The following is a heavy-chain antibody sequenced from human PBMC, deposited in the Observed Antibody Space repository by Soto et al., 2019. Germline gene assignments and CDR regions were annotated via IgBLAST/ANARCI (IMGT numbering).Heavy chain of an antibody. J-gene: IGHJ4*02. CDR2: IYYSGST. D-gene: IGHD2-8*01. V-gene: IGHV4-39*01. Sequence: QLQLQESGPGLVKPSETLSLTCTVSGGSISSSSYYWGWIRQPPGKGLEWIGSIYYSGSTYYNPSLKSRVTISVDTSKNQFSLKLSSVTAADTAVYYCARVPEAVYAKGEDFDYWGQGTLVTVSS. CDR3: ARVPEAVYAKGEDFDY. CDR1: GGSISSSSYY.